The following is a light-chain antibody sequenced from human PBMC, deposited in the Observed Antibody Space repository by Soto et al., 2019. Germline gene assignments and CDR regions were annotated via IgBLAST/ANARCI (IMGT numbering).Light chain of an antibody. J-gene: IGKJ2*01. CDR2: WAS. CDR3: QQYRSSPLT. CDR1: QSVLYSSNNKNY. Sequence: DIVMTQSPDSLAVSLGERATINCKSSQSVLYSSNNKNYLAWYQQKPGQPPKMLISWASTRDSGVPDRFSGSGSGTDFTLTISSLQAEDVAVYYCQQYRSSPLTFGQGTKLEI. V-gene: IGKV4-1*01.